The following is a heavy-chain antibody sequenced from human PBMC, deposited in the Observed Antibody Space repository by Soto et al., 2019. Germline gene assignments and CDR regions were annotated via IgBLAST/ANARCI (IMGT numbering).Heavy chain of an antibody. J-gene: IGHJ4*02. Sequence: TLSLTCSVSVGSIGGVGYAWIWIRQPPGGGLEWIGYIYHSGTFLKSPSLKTRLTMSLDMSNNQFSLYPHMSSLRIEDTAFYYCVKVLTQSSWNDGLDSWGQGTLVTVSS. CDR3: VKVLTQSSWNDGLDS. D-gene: IGHD1-1*01. V-gene: IGHV4-30-2*02. CDR1: VGSIGGVGYA. CDR2: IYHSGTF.